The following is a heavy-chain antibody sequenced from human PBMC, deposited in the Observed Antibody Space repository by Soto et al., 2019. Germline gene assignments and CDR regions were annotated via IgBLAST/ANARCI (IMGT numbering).Heavy chain of an antibody. Sequence: QITLKESGPTLVKPTQTLTLTCTFSGFSLSTSGVGVGWIRQPPGKALEWLALIYWDDDKRYSPSLKSRLTIPKDPSKNQVVLTMTHIDPVDTATHYCAHSYGYPLGGWFDPWGQGTLVTVSS. V-gene: IGHV2-5*02. J-gene: IGHJ5*02. CDR1: GFSLSTSGVG. D-gene: IGHD5-18*01. CDR2: IYWDDDK. CDR3: AHSYGYPLGGWFDP.